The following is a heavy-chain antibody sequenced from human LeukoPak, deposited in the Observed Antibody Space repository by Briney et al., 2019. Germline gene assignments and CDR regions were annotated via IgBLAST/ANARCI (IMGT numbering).Heavy chain of an antibody. V-gene: IGHV3-43*02. CDR2: ISWDGGTT. D-gene: IGHD3-10*01. CDR3: AKDVGSSIYYYGMDV. J-gene: IGHJ6*02. CDR1: GFSFNDYA. Sequence: PGGTLRLSCAASGFSFNDYAVHWVRQGPGKGLEWVSLISWDGGTTYYADSVAGRFTISRDSTTNSLYLQMNSLRRENTALYYCAKDVGSSIYYYGMDVWGQGTTVVVSS.